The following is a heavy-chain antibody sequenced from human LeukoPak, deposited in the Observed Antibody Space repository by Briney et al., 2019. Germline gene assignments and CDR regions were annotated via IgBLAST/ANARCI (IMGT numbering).Heavy chain of an antibody. CDR2: ISWNSGSI. D-gene: IGHD4-17*01. V-gene: IGHV3-9*01. J-gene: IGHJ6*02. Sequence: GGSLRLFCAASGFTFDDYAMHWVRQAPGKGLEWVSGISWNSGSIGYADSVKGRFTISRDNAKNSLYLQMNSLRAEDTALYYCAKEFGEGYGDDYYYYGMDVWGQGTTVTVSS. CDR3: AKEFGEGYGDDYYYYGMDV. CDR1: GFTFDDYA.